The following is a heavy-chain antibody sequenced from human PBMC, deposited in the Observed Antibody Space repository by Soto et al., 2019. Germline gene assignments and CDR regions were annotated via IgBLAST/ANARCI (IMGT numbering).Heavy chain of an antibody. CDR1: GFTFGNYA. Sequence: PGGSLRLSCSASGFTFGNYAFHWVRQAPGKGLEFVSAINHNGISRYYADSVKGRFTISRDDSKNTVYLQMSSLRPEDTAVYYCAKEGVGDIVVVVANPRWNDYWGQGTLVTVSS. J-gene: IGHJ4*02. CDR2: INHNGISR. V-gene: IGHV3-64D*08. CDR3: AKEGVGDIVVVVANPRWNDY. D-gene: IGHD2-15*01.